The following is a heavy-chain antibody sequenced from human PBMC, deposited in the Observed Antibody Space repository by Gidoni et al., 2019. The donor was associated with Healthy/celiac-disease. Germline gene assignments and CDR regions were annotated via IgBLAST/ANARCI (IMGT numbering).Heavy chain of an antibody. D-gene: IGHD5-18*01. CDR2: INAGNGNT. J-gene: IGHJ6*02. V-gene: IGHV1-3*01. CDR3: ARETARNGMDV. CDR1: VYTFTSYA. Sequence: QVHLVQPGAEVKKPGASVKVSCKASVYTFTSYAMHWVRQAPGQRLEWMGWINAGNGNTKYSQKFQGRVTITRDTSASTAYMELSSLRSEDTAVYYCARETARNGMDVWGQGTTVTVSS.